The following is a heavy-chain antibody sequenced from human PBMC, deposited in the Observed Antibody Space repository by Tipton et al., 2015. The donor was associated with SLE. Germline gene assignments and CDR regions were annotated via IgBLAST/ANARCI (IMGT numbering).Heavy chain of an antibody. CDR2: IYYSGST. CDR1: GGSISSYY. J-gene: IGHJ6*02. D-gene: IGHD5-18*01. V-gene: IGHV4-59*01. Sequence: TLSLTCTVSGGSISSYYWSWIRQPPGKGLEWIGYIYYSGSTNYNPSLKSRVTISVDTSKNQFSLKLSSVTAADTAVYYCARGGQLWLRDYYGMDVWGQGTTVTVSS. CDR3: ARGGQLWLRDYYGMDV.